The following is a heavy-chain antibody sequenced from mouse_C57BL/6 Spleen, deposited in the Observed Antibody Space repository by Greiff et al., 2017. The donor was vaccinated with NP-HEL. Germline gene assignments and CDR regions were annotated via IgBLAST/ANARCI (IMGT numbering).Heavy chain of an antibody. CDR1: GYTFTDYY. CDR2: INPYNGGT. V-gene: IGHV1-19*01. D-gene: IGHD2-1*01. J-gene: IGHJ4*01. CDR3: ARSLYGNYVGYAMDY. Sequence: EVQLQQSGPVLVKPGASVKMSCKASGYTFTDYYMNWVKQSHGKSLEWIGVINPYNGGTSYNQKFKGKATLTVDKSSSTAYMELNSLTSEDSAVYYCARSLYGNYVGYAMDYWGQGTSVTVSS.